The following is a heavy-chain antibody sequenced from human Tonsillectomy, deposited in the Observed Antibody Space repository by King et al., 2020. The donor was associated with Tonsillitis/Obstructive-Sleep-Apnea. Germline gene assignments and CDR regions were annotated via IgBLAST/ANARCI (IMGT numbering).Heavy chain of an antibody. Sequence: QLVQSGAEVKKPGASVKVSCKASGYTFTSYGISWVRQAPGQGLDWMGGISAYNGNTNYAQKLQGRVTMTTDTSTSTAYMELRSLRSDDTAGYYCARVPWKIVVVVADGLDYWGQGTLVTVSS. J-gene: IGHJ4*02. V-gene: IGHV1-18*01. D-gene: IGHD2-15*01. CDR1: GYTFTSYG. CDR3: ARVPWKIVVVVADGLDY. CDR2: ISAYNGNT.